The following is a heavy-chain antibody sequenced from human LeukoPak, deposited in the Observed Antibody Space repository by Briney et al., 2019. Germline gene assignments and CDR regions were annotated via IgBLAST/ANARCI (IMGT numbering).Heavy chain of an antibody. CDR2: IFSAGST. Sequence: GGSLRLSCAAYGFTVSSNYMIWVRQAPGEGLEWVSVIFSAGSTYYADSVKGRFTISRPNSKKTLYLQMNSMTAEDTAVYYWAGFNPQYSSGWYYFDYWGQGTLVTVSS. J-gene: IGHJ4*02. V-gene: IGHV3-53*04. CDR3: AGFNPQYSSGWYYFDY. D-gene: IGHD6-19*01. CDR1: GFTVSSNY.